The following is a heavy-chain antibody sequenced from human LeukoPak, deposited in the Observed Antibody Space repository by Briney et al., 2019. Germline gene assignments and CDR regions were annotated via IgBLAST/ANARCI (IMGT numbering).Heavy chain of an antibody. V-gene: IGHV3-7*03. Sequence: GGSLRLSCAASGFILNNYWMYWVRQAPGKELEWVATIKHDGSEEHYVDSVRGRFSISRDDAKNSVYLEMNSLRAEDTAVYYCARRLQNSNWYFDYWGQGTLVTVSS. D-gene: IGHD5-18*01. CDR2: IKHDGSEE. CDR1: GFILNNYW. CDR3: ARRLQNSNWYFDY. J-gene: IGHJ4*02.